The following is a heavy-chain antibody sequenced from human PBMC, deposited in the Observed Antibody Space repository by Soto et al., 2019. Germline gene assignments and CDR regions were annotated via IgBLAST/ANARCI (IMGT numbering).Heavy chain of an antibody. J-gene: IGHJ4*02. CDR2: IHSTGTT. CDR3: TRDGSYYHY. Sequence: SETLSLTCTVSGGSITNFYWTWIRQPPGKGLEWIGYIHSTGTTNYNPSLKGRVTISVDTSKNQFSLKLSSVTAADTAVYYCTRDGSYYHYWGQGTLVTVSS. CDR1: GGSITNFY. V-gene: IGHV4-59*01. D-gene: IGHD1-26*01.